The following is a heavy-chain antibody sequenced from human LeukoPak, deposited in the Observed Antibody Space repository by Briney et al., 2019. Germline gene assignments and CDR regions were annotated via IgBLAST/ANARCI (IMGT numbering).Heavy chain of an antibody. CDR1: GYSFSDFW. Sequence: GEPLQISCKGSGYSFSDFWIVWVRQMPGQGLEWMGIIYPGDSDTRYSPSFQGQVTISADKSISTAYLQWSSLKASDTAMYYCARVSSSWLYNDAFDIWGQGTMVTVSS. D-gene: IGHD6-13*01. CDR2: IYPGDSDT. V-gene: IGHV5-51*01. CDR3: ARVSSSWLYNDAFDI. J-gene: IGHJ3*02.